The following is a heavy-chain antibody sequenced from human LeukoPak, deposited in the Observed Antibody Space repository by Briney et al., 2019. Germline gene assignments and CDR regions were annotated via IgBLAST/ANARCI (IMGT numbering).Heavy chain of an antibody. J-gene: IGHJ4*02. V-gene: IGHV3-53*01. CDR2: LYSSGIT. CDR1: GFTVSSTY. D-gene: IGHD3-3*02. CDR3: ARDSSSFPNYFDF. Sequence: AGSLRLSCAASGFTVSSTYMSWVRQAPAQGLEWVSLLYSSGITFYAESVQGRFTISRDNTKNTLYLQMNSLRAEDTAIYCCARDSSSFPNYFDFWGQGTLVTVSS.